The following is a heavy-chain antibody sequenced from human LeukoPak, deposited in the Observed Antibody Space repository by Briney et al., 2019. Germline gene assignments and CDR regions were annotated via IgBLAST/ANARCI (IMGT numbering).Heavy chain of an antibody. CDR1: GFTFSNYA. D-gene: IGHD3-9*01. CDR2: FSPSGGGT. Sequence: HPGGSLRLSCAASGFTFSNYAMSWVRQAPGKGLEWVSAFSPSGGGTYYADSVKGRFTISRDNSKNTLYLQMNSLRAEDTAVYYCAKDLRTLYYDILTGYCCPDYWGQGTLVTVSS. V-gene: IGHV3-23*01. J-gene: IGHJ4*02. CDR3: AKDLRTLYYDILTGYCCPDY.